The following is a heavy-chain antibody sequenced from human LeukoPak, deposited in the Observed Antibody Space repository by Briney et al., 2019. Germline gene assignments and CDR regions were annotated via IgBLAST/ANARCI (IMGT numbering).Heavy chain of an antibody. D-gene: IGHD3-22*01. V-gene: IGHV3-21*01. Sequence: GGSLRLSCAASGFIFSNYSMNWVRQAPGKGLEWVSSISSSSSCIYYADSVKGRFTISRDNAKNSLYLQMNSLRAEDTAVYYCARAEGYYDSSGYKGYWGQGTLVTVSS. CDR1: GFIFSNYS. J-gene: IGHJ4*02. CDR2: ISSSSSCI. CDR3: ARAEGYYDSSGYKGY.